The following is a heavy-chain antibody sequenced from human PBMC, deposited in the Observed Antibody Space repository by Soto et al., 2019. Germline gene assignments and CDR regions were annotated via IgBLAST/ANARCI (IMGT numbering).Heavy chain of an antibody. CDR3: AKDSSDDYANFDY. J-gene: IGHJ4*02. CDR2: ISGSGGST. Sequence: QSGGSLRLSCAASGFTFSSYAMSWVRQAPGKGLEWVSAISGSGGSTYYADSVKGRFTISRDNSKNTLYLQMNSLRAEDTAVYYCAKDSSDDYANFDYWGQGTLVTVSS. CDR1: GFTFSSYA. D-gene: IGHD4-17*01. V-gene: IGHV3-23*01.